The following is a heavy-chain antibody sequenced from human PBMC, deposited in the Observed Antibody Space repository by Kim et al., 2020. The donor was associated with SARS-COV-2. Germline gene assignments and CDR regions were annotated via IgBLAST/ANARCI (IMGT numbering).Heavy chain of an antibody. CDR2: IIPILGIA. J-gene: IGHJ5*02. CDR3: ARDGLRDYTFDP. V-gene: IGHV1-69*04. Sequence: SVKVSCKASGGTFSSYAISWVRQAPGQGLEWMGRIIPILGIANYAQKFQGRVTITADKSTSTAYMELSSLRSEDTAVYYCARDGLRDYTFDPWGQGTLVTVSS. D-gene: IGHD4-4*01. CDR1: GGTFSSYA.